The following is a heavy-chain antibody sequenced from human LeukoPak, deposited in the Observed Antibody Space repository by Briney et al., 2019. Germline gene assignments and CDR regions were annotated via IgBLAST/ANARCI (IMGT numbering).Heavy chain of an antibody. J-gene: IGHJ4*02. CDR1: GFTFSSYA. D-gene: IGHD3-10*01. CDR2: ISGSGGST. V-gene: IGHV3-23*01. CDR3: AKDRGHLYGSGSYLGY. Sequence: PGGSLRLSCAASGFTFSSYAMSWVRQAPGKGLEWVSAISGSGGSTYYADSVKGRFTISRDNSKNTLYLQMNSLRAEDTAVYYCAKDRGHLYGSGSYLGYWGQGTLVTVSS.